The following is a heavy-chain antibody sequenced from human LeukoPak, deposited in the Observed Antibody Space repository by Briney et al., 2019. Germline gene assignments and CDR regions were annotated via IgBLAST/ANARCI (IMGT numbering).Heavy chain of an antibody. D-gene: IGHD2-2*01. CDR1: GGSISSGGYS. V-gene: IGHV4-30-2*01. CDR3: ARGAMARRGGWFDP. Sequence: SETLSLTCAVSGGSISSGGYSWSWIRQPPEKGLEWIGYIYHSGSTYYNPSLKSRVTISVDRSKNQFSLKLSSVTAADTAVYYCARGAMARRGGWFDPWGQGTLVTVSS. CDR2: IYHSGST. J-gene: IGHJ5*02.